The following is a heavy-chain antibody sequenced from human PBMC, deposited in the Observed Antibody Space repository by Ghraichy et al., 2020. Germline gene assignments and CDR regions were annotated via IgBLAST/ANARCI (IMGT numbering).Heavy chain of an antibody. J-gene: IGHJ5*02. V-gene: IGHV3-53*01. CDR3: AREWYSSSWYRFGGFDP. D-gene: IGHD6-13*01. Sequence: LSLTCAASGFTVSSNYMSWVRQAPGKGLEWVSVIYSGGSTYYADSVKGRFTISRDNSKNTLYLQMNSLRAEDTAVYYCAREWYSSSWYRFGGFDPWGQGTLVTVSS. CDR2: IYSGGST. CDR1: GFTVSSNY.